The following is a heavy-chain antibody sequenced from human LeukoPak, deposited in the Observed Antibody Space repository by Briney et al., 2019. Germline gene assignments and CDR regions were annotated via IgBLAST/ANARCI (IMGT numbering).Heavy chain of an antibody. CDR2: INHSGRT. CDR1: GGSFSGYY. J-gene: IGHJ4*02. CDR3: ARGNRDDTL. D-gene: IGHD2/OR15-2a*01. Sequence: SETLSLTCAVYGGSFSGYYWNWISQPPGKVLEWIGEINHSGRTNYNPSLKRRVTISGDTSKTQFSLNLTSVTAADTAVYYCARGNRDDTLWGQGTLVTVSS. V-gene: IGHV4-34*01.